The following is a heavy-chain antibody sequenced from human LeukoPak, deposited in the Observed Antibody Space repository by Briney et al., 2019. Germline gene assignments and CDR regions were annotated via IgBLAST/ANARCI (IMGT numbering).Heavy chain of an antibody. Sequence: GGSLRLSCAASGFTFSSYAMSWVRQAPGKGLEWVGRIKSKTDGGTTDYAAPVKGRFTISRDDSKNTLCLQMNSLKTEDTAVYYCTKGYSYGFWRWFDPWGQGTLVTVSS. J-gene: IGHJ5*02. CDR2: IKSKTDGGTT. D-gene: IGHD5-18*01. V-gene: IGHV3-15*01. CDR1: GFTFSSYA. CDR3: TKGYSYGFWRWFDP.